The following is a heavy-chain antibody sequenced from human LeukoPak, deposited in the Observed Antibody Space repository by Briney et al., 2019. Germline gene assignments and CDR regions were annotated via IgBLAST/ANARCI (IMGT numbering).Heavy chain of an antibody. D-gene: IGHD3-22*01. V-gene: IGHV3-23*01. J-gene: IGHJ6*03. CDR1: GFTFSSYA. CDR3: ARVLYDSSGYYSYYYYMDV. CDR2: ISGSGGST. Sequence: GGSLRLSCAASGFTFSSYAMSWVRQAPGKGLEWVSAISGSGGSTYYADSVKGRFTISRDNSKNTLYLQMNRLRAEGTAVYYCARVLYDSSGYYSYYYYMDVWGKGTTVTVSS.